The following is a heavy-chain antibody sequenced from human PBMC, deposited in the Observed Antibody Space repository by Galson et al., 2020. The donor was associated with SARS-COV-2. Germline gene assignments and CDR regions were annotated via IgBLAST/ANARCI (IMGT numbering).Heavy chain of an antibody. CDR3: ATDRLEVRAFYSVDV. D-gene: IGHD2-15*01. CDR2: LSGSGFST. CDR1: GFTFSSYA. V-gene: IGHV3-23*01. J-gene: IGHJ6*02. Sequence: GGSLRLSCAASGFTFSSYAMNWVRQAPGKGLEWVSTLSGSGFSTYYADSVKGRFTISRDNSKNTAYLQMNSLRAEDTAVYYCATDRLEVRAFYSVDVWGQGTTVTVSS.